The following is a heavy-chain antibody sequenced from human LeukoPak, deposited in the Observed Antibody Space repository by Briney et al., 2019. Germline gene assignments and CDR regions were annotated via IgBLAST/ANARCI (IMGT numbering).Heavy chain of an antibody. CDR2: ISSSSSYI. D-gene: IGHD2-2*01. Sequence: PGGSLRLSCAASGFTFSSYSMNWVRQAPGKGLEWVSSISSSSSYIYYADSVKGRFTISRDNAKNSLYLQMNSLRAEDTAVYYCARDQGGGYCSSTSCHQWARNNWFDPWGQGTLVTVSS. CDR1: GFTFSSYS. V-gene: IGHV3-21*01. J-gene: IGHJ5*02. CDR3: ARDQGGGYCSSTSCHQWARNNWFDP.